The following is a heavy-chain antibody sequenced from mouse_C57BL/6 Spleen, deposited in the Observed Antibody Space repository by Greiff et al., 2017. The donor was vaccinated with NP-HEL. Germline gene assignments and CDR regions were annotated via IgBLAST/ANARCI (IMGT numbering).Heavy chain of an antibody. Sequence: EVKLVESGPELVKPGASVKIPCKASGYTFTDYNMDWVKQSHGKSLEWIGVINPNNGGTIYNQKFKGKATLTVDKSSSTAYMELRSLTSEDTAVYYCARNDYGSSYGYFDYWGQGTTLTVSS. CDR3: ARNDYGSSYGYFDY. J-gene: IGHJ2*01. D-gene: IGHD1-1*01. V-gene: IGHV1-18*01. CDR2: INPNNGGT. CDR1: GYTFTDYN.